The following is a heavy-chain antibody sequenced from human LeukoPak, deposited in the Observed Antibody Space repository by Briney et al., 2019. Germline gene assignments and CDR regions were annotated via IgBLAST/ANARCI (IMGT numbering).Heavy chain of an antibody. D-gene: IGHD3-9*01. V-gene: IGHV3-53*01. Sequence: PGGSLRLSCAASGFTVSSNYMNWVRQAPGKGLEWVSIIYSGGTTYYADSVKGRFIISRDNSKNTLFLQMNSLRAEDTAVYYCARGHWFAHLDYWGQGTLVTVSS. CDR2: IYSGGTT. CDR1: GFTVSSNY. CDR3: ARGHWFAHLDY. J-gene: IGHJ4*02.